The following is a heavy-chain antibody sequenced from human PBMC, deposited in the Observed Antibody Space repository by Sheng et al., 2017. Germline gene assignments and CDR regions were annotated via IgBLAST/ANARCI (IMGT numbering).Heavy chain of an antibody. J-gene: IGHJ4*02. Sequence: HVQLVQAEGEVKKPGASVKVSCKASGYIFIYYYMHWVRQAPGQGLEYMGWINPKSGDTKYAQKFQGRVTMTGDTSTSTAYMELRRLRYDDTAVYYCASDQGYWGQGNSGHRL. V-gene: IGHV1-2*02. CDR3: ASDQGY. CDR1: GYIFIYYY. CDR2: INPKSGDT.